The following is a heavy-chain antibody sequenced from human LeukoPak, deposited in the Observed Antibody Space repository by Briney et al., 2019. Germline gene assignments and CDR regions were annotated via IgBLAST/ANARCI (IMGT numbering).Heavy chain of an antibody. V-gene: IGHV4-39*07. J-gene: IGHJ4*02. CDR3: ARDLPHYYDSSGYYYDY. CDR1: GGSISSYY. D-gene: IGHD3-22*01. CDR2: IYYSGST. Sequence: SKTLSLTCTVSGGSISSYYWGWIRQPPGKGLEWIGSIYYSGSTYYNPSLKSRVTISVDTSKNQFSLKLSSVTAADTAVYYCARDLPHYYDSSGYYYDYWGQGTLVTVSS.